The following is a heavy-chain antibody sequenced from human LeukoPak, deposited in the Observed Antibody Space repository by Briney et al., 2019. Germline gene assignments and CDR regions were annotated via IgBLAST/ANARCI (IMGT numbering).Heavy chain of an antibody. D-gene: IGHD5-24*01. CDR2: LSTTGAT. V-gene: IGHV4-4*07. CDR1: GGSISSLY. J-gene: IGHJ4*02. CDR3: AREADMARPFDY. Sequence: SETLSLTCSVSGGSISSLYWSWIRQPAGKGLEWIGRLSTTGATNYSPSLRSRVTLSRDTSRNQFSLKLNSVTAADTAIYYCAREADMARPFDYWGQGTLVTVSS.